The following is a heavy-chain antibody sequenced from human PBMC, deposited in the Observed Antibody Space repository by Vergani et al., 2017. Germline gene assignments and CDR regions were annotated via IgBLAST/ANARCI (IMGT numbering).Heavy chain of an antibody. V-gene: IGHV4-59*01. Sequence: QVQLQESGPGLVKPSETLSLTCTVSGGSISSYYWSWIRQPPGKGLEWIGYIYYSGSTNYNPSLKSRVTISVDTSKNQFALQLSSVTAADTAVYYCASLGYCSSTSCYGDNWFDPWGQGTLVTVSS. D-gene: IGHD2-2*01. CDR1: GGSISSYY. J-gene: IGHJ5*02. CDR3: ASLGYCSSTSCYGDNWFDP. CDR2: IYYSGST.